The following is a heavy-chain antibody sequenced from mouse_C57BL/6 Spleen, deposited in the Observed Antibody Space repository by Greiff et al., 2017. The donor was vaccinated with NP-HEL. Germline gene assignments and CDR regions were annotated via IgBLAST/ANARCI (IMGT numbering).Heavy chain of an antibody. CDR1: GYAFSSSW. CDR2: IYPGDGDT. V-gene: IGHV1-82*01. CDR3: ASHYYGSSYGYFDV. Sequence: QVQLQQSGPELVKPGASVKISCKASGYAFSSSWMNWVKQRPGKGLEWIGRIYPGDGDTNYNGKFKGKATLTADKSSSTAYMQLSSLTSEDSAVYCCASHYYGSSYGYFDVWGTGTTVTVSS. D-gene: IGHD1-1*01. J-gene: IGHJ1*03.